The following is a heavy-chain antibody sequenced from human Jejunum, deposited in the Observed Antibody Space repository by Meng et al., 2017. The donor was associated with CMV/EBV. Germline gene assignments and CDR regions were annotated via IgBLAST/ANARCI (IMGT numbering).Heavy chain of an antibody. Sequence: SCVASGFTFSEYYMSWSRQAPGKGLEWVSYISSHGSSIYYADSVKGRFTVSRDNAKNSVYLQMNSLRAEDAAVYYCARNWGPIDYWGQGTLVTVSS. D-gene: IGHD7-27*01. V-gene: IGHV3-11*01. CDR3: ARNWGPIDY. J-gene: IGHJ4*02. CDR1: GFTFSEYY. CDR2: ISSHGSSI.